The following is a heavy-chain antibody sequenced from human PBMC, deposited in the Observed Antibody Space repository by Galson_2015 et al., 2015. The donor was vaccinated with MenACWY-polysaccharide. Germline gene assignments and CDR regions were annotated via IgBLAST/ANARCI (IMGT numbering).Heavy chain of an antibody. J-gene: IGHJ3*01. CDR2: IKKDGSEK. CDR3: ARDPHCGAGCSIHDAFDV. V-gene: IGHV3-7*01. Sequence: SLRLSCAVSGFTFKNYWMSWVRQAPGKGLEWVANIKKDGSEKYCVDSVKGRFTISRDNARNSLYLQMNSLRAEDTAVYYCARDPHCGAGCSIHDAFDVWGQGTKVTVSS. CDR1: GFTFKNYW. D-gene: IGHD2-21*02.